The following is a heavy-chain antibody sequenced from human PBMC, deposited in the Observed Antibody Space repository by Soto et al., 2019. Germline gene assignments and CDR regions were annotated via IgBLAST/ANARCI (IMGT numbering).Heavy chain of an antibody. CDR1: GFTFSSYA. V-gene: IGHV3-23*01. J-gene: IGHJ2*01. CDR2: ISSGGAST. Sequence: EVQLLESGGGLVQPGGSLRLSCAASGFTFSSYAMSWVRQAPGKGLEWVSGISSGGASTYYADSVKGRFTVSRDKSKNRLFLQMDRLSAEDTALYYCARIPPASSSYGITGFQWYFDLWGRGTLVTVSS. CDR3: ARIPPASSSYGITGFQWYFDL. D-gene: IGHD2-8*02.